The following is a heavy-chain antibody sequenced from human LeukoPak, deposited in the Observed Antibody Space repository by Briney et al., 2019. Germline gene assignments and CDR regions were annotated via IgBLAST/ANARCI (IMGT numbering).Heavy chain of an antibody. CDR2: ISSDSSII. CDR1: GFSFSDYY. J-gene: IGHJ4*02. D-gene: IGHD3-16*01. CDR3: ARRVPNQVITDYFDY. Sequence: GGSLRLSCAASGFSFSDYYMSWIRQAPGKGLEWVSYISSDSSIIYYADSVKGRFTISRDNAKNSLYLQMNSLRAEDTAVYYCARRVPNQVITDYFDYWGQGTLVTVSS. V-gene: IGHV3-11*01.